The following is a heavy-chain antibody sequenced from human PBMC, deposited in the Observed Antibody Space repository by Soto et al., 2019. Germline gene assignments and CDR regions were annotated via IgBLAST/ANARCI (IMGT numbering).Heavy chain of an antibody. V-gene: IGHV3-48*02. CDR2: LSKSSTTI. Sequence: EVPLVESGGGLVQPGGSLRLSCIASGFPLSTYSMTWVRQAPGQGLEWLSYLSKSSTTINYADSVKGRFTISSDNAKNSVYLEMSSLRDEDSAVYYCARDPPNFYYYGMDVWGQGTTVTVSS. CDR1: GFPLSTYS. CDR3: ARDPPNFYYYGMDV. J-gene: IGHJ6*02.